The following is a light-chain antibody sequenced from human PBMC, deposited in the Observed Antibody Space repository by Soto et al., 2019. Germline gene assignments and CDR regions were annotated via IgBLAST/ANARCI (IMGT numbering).Light chain of an antibody. CDR3: LQGTRWPWT. CDR1: QGLVYSDGNTY. J-gene: IGKJ1*01. Sequence: DVVMTQSPLSLPVTLGQPATISCRSSQGLVYSDGNTYLSWFQQRPGQSPRRLISKISIRDSGVPDRFSGSGSGTEFTLKISRVEAEDVGVYYCLQGTRWPWTFSQGTRVEIK. V-gene: IGKV2-30*01. CDR2: KIS.